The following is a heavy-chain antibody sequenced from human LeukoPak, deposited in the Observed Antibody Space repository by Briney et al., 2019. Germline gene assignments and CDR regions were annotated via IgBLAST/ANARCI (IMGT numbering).Heavy chain of an antibody. CDR1: GYTFTSYY. J-gene: IGHJ5*02. Sequence: GASVKVSCKASGYTFTSYYMHWVRQAPGQGLEWMGIINPSGGSTSYAQKFQGRVTMTMDMSTSTVYMELSSLRSDDTAVYYCARVFYYDSSGYPGAPWFDPWGQGTLVTVSS. CDR3: ARVFYYDSSGYPGAPWFDP. CDR2: INPSGGST. V-gene: IGHV1-46*01. D-gene: IGHD3-22*01.